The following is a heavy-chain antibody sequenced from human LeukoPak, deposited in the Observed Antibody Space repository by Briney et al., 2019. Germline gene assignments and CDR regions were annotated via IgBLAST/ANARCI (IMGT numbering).Heavy chain of an antibody. Sequence: GGSLRLSCAVSGFTFDDYAMHWVRQVPGKGLEWVSGINWNSDNICYADSVKGRFTISRDNAKNSLYLQMSSLRAEDTAVYYCARRLDCWGQGTLVTVSS. V-gene: IGHV3-9*01. D-gene: IGHD1-1*01. CDR2: INWNSDNI. J-gene: IGHJ4*02. CDR3: ARRLDC. CDR1: GFTFDDYA.